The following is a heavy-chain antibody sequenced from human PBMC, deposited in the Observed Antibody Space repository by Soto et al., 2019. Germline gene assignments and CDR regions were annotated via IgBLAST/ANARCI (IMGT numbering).Heavy chain of an antibody. J-gene: IGHJ5*02. D-gene: IGHD2-15*01. V-gene: IGHV1-69*12. CDR2: IIPIFGTA. CDR3: ARGSGYCSGGSCYVPKWFDP. Sequence: QVQLVQSGAEVKKPGSSVKVSCKASGGTFSSYAISWVRQAPGQGLEWMGGIIPIFGTANYAQKFQGRVTITADESTSTAYMELSSLRSEDTAVYYCARGSGYCSGGSCYVPKWFDPWGQGTLVTVSS. CDR1: GGTFSSYA.